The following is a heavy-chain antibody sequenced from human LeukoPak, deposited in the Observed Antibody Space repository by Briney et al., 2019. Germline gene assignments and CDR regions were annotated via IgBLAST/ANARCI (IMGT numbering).Heavy chain of an antibody. CDR3: ARELYYYDSSGYPFGGFDI. V-gene: IGHV3-7*01. Sequence: PGGSLRLSCAASGFTFSSYWMSWVRQAPGKGLEWVANIKQDGSEKYYEDSVKGRFTISRDNAKNSLYLQMNSLRAEDTAVYYCARELYYYDSSGYPFGGFDIWGQGTMVTVSS. J-gene: IGHJ3*02. CDR1: GFTFSSYW. CDR2: IKQDGSEK. D-gene: IGHD3-22*01.